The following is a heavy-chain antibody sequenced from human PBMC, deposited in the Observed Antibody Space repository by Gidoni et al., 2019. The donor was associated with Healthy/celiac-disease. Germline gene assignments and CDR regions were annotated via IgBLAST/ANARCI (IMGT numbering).Heavy chain of an antibody. CDR2: ISSSSIYE. Sequence: EVQLVESGGGLVKPGGSLRRSCAASGFTFSSFSMTWVRQAPGKGLEWVSSISSSSIYEYYADSLKGRFTISRDNAKNSLYLQMNSLRAEDTAVYYCARSRSAAASFDYWGQGTLVTVSS. V-gene: IGHV3-21*01. D-gene: IGHD2-2*01. CDR1: GFTFSSFS. J-gene: IGHJ4*02. CDR3: ARSRSAAASFDY.